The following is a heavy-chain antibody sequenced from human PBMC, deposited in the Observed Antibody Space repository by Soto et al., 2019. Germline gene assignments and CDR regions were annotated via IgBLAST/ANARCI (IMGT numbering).Heavy chain of an antibody. V-gene: IGHV2-5*02. J-gene: IGHJ1*01. CDR2: IYWDDDK. Sequence: QITLRESGPPLVKPTQTLTLTCTFSGFSLSTSGVGVGWIRQPPGKALEWLALIYWDDDKRYSPSLKNRLTITKDTSKNQVVLTMTNMDPVDTATYYCAYISSPTVTTSAEYFQHWGQGTLVTVSS. CDR1: GFSLSTSGVG. D-gene: IGHD4-17*01. CDR3: AYISSPTVTTSAEYFQH.